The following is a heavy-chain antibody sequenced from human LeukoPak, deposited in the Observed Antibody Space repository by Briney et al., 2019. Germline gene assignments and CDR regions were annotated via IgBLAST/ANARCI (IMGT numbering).Heavy chain of an antibody. J-gene: IGHJ1*01. CDR1: GFSFSSYA. D-gene: IGHD2-21*02. CDR2: IDSSSSHI. Sequence: GSLRLSCAASGFSFSSYAMNWVRQAPGKGPEWVSSIDSSSSHIYYADSVKGRFTISRDNTKSSLYLQMNSLRAEDMAVCYCARGYCGGDCYGDWGQGTLVTVSS. V-gene: IGHV3-21*01. CDR3: ARGYCGGDCYGD.